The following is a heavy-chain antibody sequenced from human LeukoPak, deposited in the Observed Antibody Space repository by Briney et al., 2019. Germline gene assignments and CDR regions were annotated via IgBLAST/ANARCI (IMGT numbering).Heavy chain of an antibody. CDR1: GGSISSSRYY. CDR2: IYYSGST. D-gene: IGHD4-17*01. J-gene: IGHJ4*02. V-gene: IGHV4-39*01. CDR3: PRASRGYGLEY. Sequence: SGTLSLTCTVSGGSISSSRYYWGCIRQPPGKGLEWIGSIYYSGSTHYNPSLKSRVTISVDTSKNQFSLKLSSVTAADTAVYYCPRASRGYGLEYWGQGTLVTVSS.